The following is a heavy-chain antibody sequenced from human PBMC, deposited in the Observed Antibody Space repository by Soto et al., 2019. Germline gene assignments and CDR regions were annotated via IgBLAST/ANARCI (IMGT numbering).Heavy chain of an antibody. J-gene: IGHJ4*02. Sequence: SETLSLTCTVSGSPISSGGYYWSWTRQHPGKGLEWIGYIYYSGSTYYNPSLKSRVTISVDTSKNQFSLKLSSVTAADTAVYYCARGGVGSGWYVVDYWGQGTLVTVSS. D-gene: IGHD6-19*01. CDR3: ARGGVGSGWYVVDY. CDR1: GSPISSGGYY. V-gene: IGHV4-31*03. CDR2: IYYSGST.